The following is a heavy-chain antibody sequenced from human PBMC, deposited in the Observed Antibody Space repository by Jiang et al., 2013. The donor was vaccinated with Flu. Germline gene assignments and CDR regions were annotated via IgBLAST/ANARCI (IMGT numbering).Heavy chain of an antibody. J-gene: IGHJ4*02. V-gene: IGHV6-1*01. CDR2: TYYRSKWFN. D-gene: IGHD3-22*01. Sequence: QTLSLTCAISGDSVSSKSAAWNWIRQSPSRGLEWLGRTYYRSKWFNDYAVSVKSRISVSPDTSKNQFSLKLSSVTAADTAVYYCARNQDSSGYLWDYWGQGTLVTVSS. CDR1: GDSVSSKSAA. CDR3: ARNQDSSGYLWDY.